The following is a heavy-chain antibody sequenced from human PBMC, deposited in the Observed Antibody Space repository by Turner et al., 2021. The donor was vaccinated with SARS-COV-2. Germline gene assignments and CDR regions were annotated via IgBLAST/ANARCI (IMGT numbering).Heavy chain of an antibody. J-gene: IGHJ5*02. CDR3: AKDLGQLDWFDP. Sequence: QVQLVESGGGVVQPGRSLRLSCAASGFTFSRYGMHWVRPAPGKGLEWVAVISYDGSNKDYADSVKGRFTISRDNSKNTLYLQMNSLRAEDTAVYYCAKDLGQLDWFDPWGQGTLVTVSS. D-gene: IGHD6-13*01. CDR2: ISYDGSNK. V-gene: IGHV3-30*18. CDR1: GFTFSRYG.